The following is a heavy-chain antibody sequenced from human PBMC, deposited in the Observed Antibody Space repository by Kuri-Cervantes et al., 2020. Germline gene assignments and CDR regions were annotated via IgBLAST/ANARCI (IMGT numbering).Heavy chain of an antibody. J-gene: IGHJ6*02. CDR3: AKGGCYFNYYGMDV. Sequence: GGSLRLSCAASGFTFSAYYMSWIRQAPGKGLEWVSYISSSGSTIYYADSVKGRFTISRDNSKNTLYLQMNSLRAEDAAVYYCAKGGCYFNYYGMDVWGQGTTVTVSS. D-gene: IGHD1-26*01. CDR1: GFTFSAYY. CDR2: ISSSGSTI. V-gene: IGHV3-11*04.